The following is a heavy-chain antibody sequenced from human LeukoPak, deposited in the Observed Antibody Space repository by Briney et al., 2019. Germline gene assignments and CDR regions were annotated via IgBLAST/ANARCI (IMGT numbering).Heavy chain of an antibody. CDR2: INTNTGNP. V-gene: IGHV7-4-1*02. Sequence: ASVKVSCKSSGYTFTSYAMNWVRQAPGQGLEWMGWINTNTGNPTYAQGFTGRFVFSLDTSVSTAYLQISSLKAEDTAVYYCARAVTTVTTRVPGYWGQGTLVTVSS. D-gene: IGHD4-17*01. J-gene: IGHJ4*02. CDR3: ARAVTTVTTRVPGY. CDR1: GYTFTSYA.